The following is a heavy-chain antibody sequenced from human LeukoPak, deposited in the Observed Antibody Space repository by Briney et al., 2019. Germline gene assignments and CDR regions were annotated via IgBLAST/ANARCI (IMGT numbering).Heavy chain of an antibody. CDR1: GFTFSSYG. J-gene: IGHJ4*02. Sequence: GGSLRLSCAASGFTFSSYGMSWVRQAPGKGLEWVSAISGSGGSTYYADSVKGRFTISRDNSKNTLYLQMNSLRAEDTAVYYCAKVGVEHYYDSSGYPDYWGQGTLVTVSS. D-gene: IGHD3-22*01. V-gene: IGHV3-23*01. CDR2: ISGSGGST. CDR3: AKVGVEHYYDSSGYPDY.